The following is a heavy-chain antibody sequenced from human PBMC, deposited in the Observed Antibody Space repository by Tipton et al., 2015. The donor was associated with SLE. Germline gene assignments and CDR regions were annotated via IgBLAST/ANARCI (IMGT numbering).Heavy chain of an antibody. CDR1: GGSISSYY. V-gene: IGHV4-59*01. Sequence: TLSLTCTVSGGSISSYYWTWIRQPPGKGLEWIGYIYYSGSTNYNPSLKSRVTISVDTSKNQFSLKLSSVTAADTAVYYCARDLEGCISTWFTWGQGALVTVSS. J-gene: IGHJ5*02. CDR3: ARDLEGCISTWFT. CDR2: IYYSGST. D-gene: IGHD1-14*01.